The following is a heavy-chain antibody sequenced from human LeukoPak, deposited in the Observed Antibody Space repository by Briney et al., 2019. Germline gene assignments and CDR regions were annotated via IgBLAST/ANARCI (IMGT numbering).Heavy chain of an antibody. CDR2: IYPSSGGT. D-gene: IGHD2/OR15-2a*01. CDR1: GYTFTNYH. V-gene: IGHV1-2*06. J-gene: IGHJ4*02. Sequence: VASVKVSRKASGYTFTNYHMHRGRHGPGERLEWMGRIYPSSGGTNYAQKFQGRITLTTDTSINTAYMELSRLRFDDTAVYYCARDLPFEDWGQGTLVTVSS. CDR3: ARDLPFED.